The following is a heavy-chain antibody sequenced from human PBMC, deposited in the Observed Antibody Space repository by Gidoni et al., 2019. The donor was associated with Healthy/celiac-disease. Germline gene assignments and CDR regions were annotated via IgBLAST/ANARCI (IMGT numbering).Heavy chain of an antibody. CDR1: GGSISSYY. V-gene: IGHV4-59*08. Sequence: QVQLQESGPGLVKPSETLSLTCTVSGGSISSYYWSWIRTPPGKGLEWIGYIYYSGSTNYNPSLKSRVTISVDTSKTQFSLKLSSVTAADTAVYYCASHYYDFWSGHLDAFDIWGQGTMVTVSS. CDR2: IYYSGST. CDR3: ASHYYDFWSGHLDAFDI. J-gene: IGHJ3*02. D-gene: IGHD3-3*01.